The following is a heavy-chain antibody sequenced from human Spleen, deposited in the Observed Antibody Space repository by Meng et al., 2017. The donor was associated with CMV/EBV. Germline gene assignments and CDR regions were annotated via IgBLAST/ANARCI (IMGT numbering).Heavy chain of an antibody. CDR3: ARRPTGIDY. D-gene: IGHD2-8*02. Sequence: VPTQQWGGGLLKPSETLSLTCAVNGGSLSGAYWNWIRQPPGKGLEWIGEIIHGGSPSYNPSLKSRVTISIDTSKNQLSLMLSSVTAADTAVYYCARRPTGIDYWGQGTLVTVSS. J-gene: IGHJ4*02. CDR2: IIHGGSP. CDR1: GGSLSGAY. V-gene: IGHV4-34*12.